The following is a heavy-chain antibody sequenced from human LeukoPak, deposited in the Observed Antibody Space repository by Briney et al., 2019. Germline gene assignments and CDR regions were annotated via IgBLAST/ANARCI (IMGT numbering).Heavy chain of an antibody. CDR1: GYTFTGYY. CDR3: ARALGYCSSTSCPAYGMDV. Sequence: ASVKVSCKASGYTFTGYYMHWVRQAPGQGLEWMGWINPNSGGTSYAQKFQGWVTMTRDTSISTAYMELSRLRSDDTAVYYCARALGYCSSTSCPAYGMDVWGKGTTVTVSS. CDR2: INPNSGGT. D-gene: IGHD2-2*01. V-gene: IGHV1-2*04. J-gene: IGHJ6*04.